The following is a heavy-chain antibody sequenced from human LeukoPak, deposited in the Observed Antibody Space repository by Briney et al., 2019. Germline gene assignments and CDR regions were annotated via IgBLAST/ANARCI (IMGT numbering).Heavy chain of an antibody. J-gene: IGHJ4*02. CDR2: ISSSGSTI. D-gene: IGHD6-6*01. Sequence: GGSLRLSCAASGFTFSSYEMNWVRQAPGKGLEWVSYISSSGSTIYYADSVKGRFTISRDNAKNSLYLQMNSLRAEDTAVYYCARVSWQLVFDYWGQGTLVTVSP. V-gene: IGHV3-48*03. CDR3: ARVSWQLVFDY. CDR1: GFTFSSYE.